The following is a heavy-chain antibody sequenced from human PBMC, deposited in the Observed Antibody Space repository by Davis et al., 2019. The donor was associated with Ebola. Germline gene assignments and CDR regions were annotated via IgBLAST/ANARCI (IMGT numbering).Heavy chain of an antibody. J-gene: IGHJ4*02. Sequence: ASVKVSCKASGYTFSNYFMQWVRQAPGQGLEWMGIINPSVASTSYGQKFQGRITMTGDTSTGTVYMELTSVTAADTAVYYCARGKGGAYDYVGGSYHYHHFDYWGQGTLVTVSS. CDR1: GYTFSNYF. V-gene: IGHV1-46*01. D-gene: IGHD3-16*02. CDR3: ARGKGGAYDYVGGSYHYHHFDY. CDR2: INPSVAST.